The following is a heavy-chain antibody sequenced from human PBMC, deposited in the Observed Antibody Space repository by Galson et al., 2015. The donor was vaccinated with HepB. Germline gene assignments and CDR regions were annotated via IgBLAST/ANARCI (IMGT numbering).Heavy chain of an antibody. Sequence: SLRLSCAASTFIFSTCSMNWVRQAPGKGLEWVSYISSSSTTIYYADSVKGRFTISRDNAKNSLYLQMNSLRAEDTAVYYCSRDRWFHAFDIWGQGTMVTVSS. J-gene: IGHJ3*02. CDR3: SRDRWFHAFDI. D-gene: IGHD3-10*01. V-gene: IGHV3-48*04. CDR2: ISSSSTTI. CDR1: TFIFSTCS.